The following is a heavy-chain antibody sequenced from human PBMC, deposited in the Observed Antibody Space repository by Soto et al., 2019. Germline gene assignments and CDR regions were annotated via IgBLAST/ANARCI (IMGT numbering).Heavy chain of an antibody. CDR2: IFPKFGTT. D-gene: IGHD3-16*02. CDR1: GDTDTNYV. J-gene: IGHJ6*02. Sequence: QVQLVQSGAEVKKPGSSVKVSCKASGDTDTNYVISWVRQAPGQGLEWMGGIFPKFGTTYSALKLQDRLTITADESTSTVYMQLSSLRLDDTAVYYCEAEMTFGKLSVVWGQGTTVTVSS. CDR3: EAEMTFGKLSVV. V-gene: IGHV1-69*01.